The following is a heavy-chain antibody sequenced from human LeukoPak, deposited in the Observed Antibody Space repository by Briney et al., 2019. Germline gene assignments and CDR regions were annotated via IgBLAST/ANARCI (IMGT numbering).Heavy chain of an antibody. CDR2: ITSNGGST. CDR1: GFTFTAYA. CDR3: ARWYNSLDV. D-gene: IGHD1-1*01. Sequence: GGSLRLSCAASGFTFTAYAIHWVRQAPGKGLQYVSGITSNGGSTYYANSVKGRFTISRDNSKNTLYLQMGSLRPEDMAVYYCARWYNSLDVWGQGTTVTVSS. V-gene: IGHV3-64*01. J-gene: IGHJ6*02.